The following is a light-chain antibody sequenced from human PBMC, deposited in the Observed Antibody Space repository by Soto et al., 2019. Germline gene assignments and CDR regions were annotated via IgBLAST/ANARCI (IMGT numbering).Light chain of an antibody. CDR1: QCISNY. CDR2: AAY. J-gene: IGKJ4*01. CDR3: QKYTIVPA. Sequence: DIQMTQSPSSLSASVGDRVTITCRASQCISNYLAWYQQIPGKVAKLLISAAYTVLSGVPSRFSGSGSGTDFTLTISGLQREDVATYYCQKYTIVPAFGGGTKVEIK. V-gene: IGKV1-27*01.